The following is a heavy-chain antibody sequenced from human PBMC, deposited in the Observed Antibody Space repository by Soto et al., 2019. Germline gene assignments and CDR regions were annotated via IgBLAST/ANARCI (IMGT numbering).Heavy chain of an antibody. CDR1: GFTFSVFA. Sequence: EVQLLESGEGLVEPGGSLRLSCAASGFTFSVFAMSWVRQAPGKGLELVSTISGRGENTYYADSVKGRFTISRDNSKNTLNLPMNSLRGEDTALYYCAKDRGTGDYGVNAVDIWGQGTMVTVAS. D-gene: IGHD7-27*01. J-gene: IGHJ3*02. CDR3: AKDRGTGDYGVNAVDI. V-gene: IGHV3-23*01. CDR2: ISGRGENT.